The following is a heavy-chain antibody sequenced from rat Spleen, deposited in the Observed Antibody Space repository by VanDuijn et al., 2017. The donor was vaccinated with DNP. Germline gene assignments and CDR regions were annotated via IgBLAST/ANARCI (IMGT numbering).Heavy chain of an antibody. Sequence: EVQLVESGGGLVQPGRSMKLSCAASGFTFSNYYMVWVRQAPTKGLEWVAYIRFDGGSTYYGDSVKGRFTISRDNAKNTLYLQMDSLRSEDTATYYCTTDFERGYWGQGVMVTVSS. V-gene: IGHV5-27*01. CDR3: TTDFERGY. D-gene: IGHD1-11*01. J-gene: IGHJ2*01. CDR2: IRFDGGST. CDR1: GFTFSNYY.